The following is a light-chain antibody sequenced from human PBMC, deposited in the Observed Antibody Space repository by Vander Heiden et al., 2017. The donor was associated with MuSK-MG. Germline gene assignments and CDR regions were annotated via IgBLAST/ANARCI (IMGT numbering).Light chain of an antibody. Sequence: EVVLTQSPATLSLSPGERATLSCSASQSVSTYLAWYQQKPGQAPRLLIYDVSNRATGIPARFRGSGSKTDFTLTISSLDPEDFAIYYCQQRSNGPREFTFGHGTKVEIK. CDR3: QQRSNGPREFT. CDR1: QSVSTY. J-gene: IGKJ3*01. CDR2: DVS. V-gene: IGKV3-11*01.